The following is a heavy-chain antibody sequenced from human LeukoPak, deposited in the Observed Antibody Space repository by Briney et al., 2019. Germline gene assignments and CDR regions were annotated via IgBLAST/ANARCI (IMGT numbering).Heavy chain of an antibody. J-gene: IGHJ4*02. D-gene: IGHD3-10*01. V-gene: IGHV3-23*01. CDR1: GFTFSSFA. CDR2: ISQSSTAT. Sequence: GGSLRLSCVASGFTFSSFAMSWVRQAPGKGLERVSAISQSSTATYYGDSVRGRSSISRDDSKNTVYLQINSLRAEDTAVYYCAKELGITMVRGVINPIYWGQGTLVTVSS. CDR3: AKELGITMVRGVINPIY.